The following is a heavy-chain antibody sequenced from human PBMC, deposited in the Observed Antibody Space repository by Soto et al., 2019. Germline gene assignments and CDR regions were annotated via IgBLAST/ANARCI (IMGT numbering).Heavy chain of an antibody. D-gene: IGHD1-7*01. CDR1: GFTFSSYG. CDR3: AKDPGWNYGYYYYGMDV. J-gene: IGHJ6*02. Sequence: QVQLVESGGGVVQPGRSLRLSCAASGFTFSSYGMHWVRQAPGKGLEWVAVISYDGSNKYYADSVKGRFTISRDNSKNTLYLQMNSLRAEDTAVYHCAKDPGWNYGYYYYGMDVWGQGTTVTVSS. CDR2: ISYDGSNK. V-gene: IGHV3-30*18.